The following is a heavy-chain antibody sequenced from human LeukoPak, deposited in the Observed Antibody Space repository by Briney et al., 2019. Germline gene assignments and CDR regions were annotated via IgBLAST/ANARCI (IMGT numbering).Heavy chain of an antibody. V-gene: IGHV3-23*01. Sequence: GGSLRLSCAASGFTFSSYAMSWVRQAPGKGLEWVSAISSSGGSTYYADSVKGRFTISRDNSKNTLYLQMNSLRAEDTAVYYCAKATGSYYVPTDGDFDYWGQGTLVTVSS. CDR1: GFTFSSYA. CDR2: ISSSGGST. CDR3: AKATGSYYVPTDGDFDY. D-gene: IGHD1-26*01. J-gene: IGHJ4*02.